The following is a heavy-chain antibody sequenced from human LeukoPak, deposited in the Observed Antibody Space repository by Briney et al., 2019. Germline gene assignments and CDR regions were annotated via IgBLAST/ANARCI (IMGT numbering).Heavy chain of an antibody. D-gene: IGHD3-10*01. CDR2: INTDGSST. CDR3: ARDPRYGSGSYYDY. J-gene: IGHJ4*02. Sequence: GGSLRLSCAASGFTFSSYWMHWVRRAPGKGLVWVSRINTDGSSTSYADSVKGRFTISRDNAKNTLYLQMNSLRAEDTAVYYCARDPRYGSGSYYDYWGQGTLVTVSS. V-gene: IGHV3-74*01. CDR1: GFTFSSYW.